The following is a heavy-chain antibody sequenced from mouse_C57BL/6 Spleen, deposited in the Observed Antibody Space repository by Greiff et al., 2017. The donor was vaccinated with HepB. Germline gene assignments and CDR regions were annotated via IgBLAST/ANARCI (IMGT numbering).Heavy chain of an antibody. CDR2: INPSSGYT. V-gene: IGHV1-7*01. Sequence: QVQLKESGAELAKPGASVKLSCKASGYTFTSYWMHWVKQRPGQGLEWIGYINPSSGYTKYNQKFKDKATLTADKSSSTAYMQLSSLTYAYSAVYYCARESLVVGLFAYWGQGTLVTVSA. D-gene: IGHD1-1*01. CDR3: ARESLVVGLFAY. CDR1: GYTFTSYW. J-gene: IGHJ3*01.